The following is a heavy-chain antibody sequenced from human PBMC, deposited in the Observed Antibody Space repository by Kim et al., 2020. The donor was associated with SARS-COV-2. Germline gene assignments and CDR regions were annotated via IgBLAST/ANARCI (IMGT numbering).Heavy chain of an antibody. CDR1: GFTFSSYA. Sequence: GGSLRLSCAASGFTFSSYAMHWVRQAPGKGLEWVAVIWYDGSNKYYADSVKGRFTISRDNSKNTLYLQMNSLRAEDTAVYYCAKDAPRGWNYYFDYWGQGTLVTVSS. D-gene: IGHD1-7*01. J-gene: IGHJ4*02. V-gene: IGHV3-33*06. CDR3: AKDAPRGWNYYFDY. CDR2: IWYDGSNK.